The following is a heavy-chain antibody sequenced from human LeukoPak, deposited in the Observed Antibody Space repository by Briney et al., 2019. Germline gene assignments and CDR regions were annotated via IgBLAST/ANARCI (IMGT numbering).Heavy chain of an antibody. D-gene: IGHD6-19*01. CDR2: ISYDGSNK. CDR3: ARARGAVAGISS. CDR1: GFTFSSYG. J-gene: IGHJ5*02. Sequence: PGGSLRLSCAASGFTFSSYGMHWVRQAPGKGLEWVAVISYDGSNKYYADSVKGRFTISRDNSKNTLYLQMNSLRAEDTAVYYCARARGAVAGISSWGQGTLVTVSS. V-gene: IGHV3-30*03.